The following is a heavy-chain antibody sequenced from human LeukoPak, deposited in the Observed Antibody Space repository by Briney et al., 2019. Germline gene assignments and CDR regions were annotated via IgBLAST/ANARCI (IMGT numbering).Heavy chain of an antibody. V-gene: IGHV4-39*07. D-gene: IGHD2-15*01. CDR1: GGSISSGSYY. J-gene: IGHJ3*02. Sequence: SETLSLTCTVSGGSISSGSYYWGWIRQSPGKGLEWIGSIYHSGNTYYNPSLKSRVTISVDTSKNQFSLRLSSVTAADTAVYYCARDTAGYCSGGSCYSAGAFDIWGQGTMVTVSS. CDR3: ARDTAGYCSGGSCYSAGAFDI. CDR2: IYHSGNT.